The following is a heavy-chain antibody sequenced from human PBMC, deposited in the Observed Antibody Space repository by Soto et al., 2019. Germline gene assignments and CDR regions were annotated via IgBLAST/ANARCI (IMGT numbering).Heavy chain of an antibody. D-gene: IGHD3-16*01. Sequence: QVRLQQWGAGLLKPSETLSLTCAVYGGSFSGYYWSWIRQPPGKGLEWIGEINHSGSTNYNPPLKSRVTISVDTSKNQFSLKLSSVTAADTAVYYCAREYAYVAWGQGTLVTVSS. V-gene: IGHV4-34*01. CDR3: AREYAYVA. J-gene: IGHJ5*02. CDR2: INHSGST. CDR1: GGSFSGYY.